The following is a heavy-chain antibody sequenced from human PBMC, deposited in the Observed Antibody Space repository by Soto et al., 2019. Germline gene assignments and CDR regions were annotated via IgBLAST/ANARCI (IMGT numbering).Heavy chain of an antibody. D-gene: IGHD3-9*01. CDR1: GGTFSSYA. CDR3: ARVNYDILTGMDV. CDR2: IIPIFGTA. V-gene: IGHV1-69*13. Sequence: SVKVSCKASGGTFSSYAISWVRQAPGQGLEWMGGIIPIFGTANYAQKFQGRVTITADESTSTAYMELSSLRSEDTAVYYCARVNYDILTGMDVWGQGTTVTVSS. J-gene: IGHJ6*02.